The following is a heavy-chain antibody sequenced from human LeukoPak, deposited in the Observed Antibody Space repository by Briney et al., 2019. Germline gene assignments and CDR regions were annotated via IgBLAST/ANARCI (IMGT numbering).Heavy chain of an antibody. V-gene: IGHV4-34*01. J-gene: IGHJ4*02. D-gene: IGHD3-10*01. Sequence: SETLSLTCAVYGGSFSGYYWSWIRQPPGKGLEWIGEINHSGSTNYNPSLKSRVTISVDTSKNQFSLKLSSVTAADTAVYYSARGPPPRGGSGSYYPFDYWGLGTLVTVSS. CDR3: ARGPPPRGGSGSYYPFDY. CDR1: GGSFSGYY. CDR2: INHSGST.